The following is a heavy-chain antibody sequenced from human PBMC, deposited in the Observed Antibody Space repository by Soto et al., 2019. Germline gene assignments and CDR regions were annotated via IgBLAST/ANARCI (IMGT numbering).Heavy chain of an antibody. CDR3: ASRDPGTRVDY. Sequence: SETLSVTWAVAGGSFTSNNWWTWVRQPPGQGLEWIGEIYLTGSTNYNPSLKSRFTISLDKSENQFSLKVTSLTAADPALYSCASRDPGTRVDYWGQGTLVTVSS. V-gene: IGHV4-4*02. J-gene: IGHJ4*02. CDR2: IYLTGST. D-gene: IGHD1-7*01. CDR1: GGSFTSNNW.